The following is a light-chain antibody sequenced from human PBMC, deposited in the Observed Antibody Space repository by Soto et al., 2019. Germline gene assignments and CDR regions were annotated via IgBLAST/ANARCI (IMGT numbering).Light chain of an antibody. CDR2: DVA. Sequence: QSALTQPASVSASPGQSITISCTGTSSDVGGSNFVSWYQQHPGKPPKLIIYDVATRPSGVSNRFSGSKSGITASLTISGLQTEDEADYYCISYTDRQSYLFGTGTKLTVL. CDR1: SSDVGGSNF. J-gene: IGLJ1*01. V-gene: IGLV2-14*03. CDR3: ISYTDRQSYL.